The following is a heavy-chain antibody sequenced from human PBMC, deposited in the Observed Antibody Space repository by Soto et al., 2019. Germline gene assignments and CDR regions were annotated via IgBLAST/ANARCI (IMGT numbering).Heavy chain of an antibody. CDR3: ARSGVLRRYSRSNAVDI. D-gene: IGHD5-18*01. J-gene: IGHJ3*02. CDR1: GGTFSSYA. CDR2: IIPIFGTA. Sequence: QVQLVQSGAEVKKPGSSVKVSCKASGGTFSSYAISWVRQAPGQGLEWMGGIIPIFGTANYAQKFQGRVTITADESXSXAYMERSSLRAEDTAVYYWARSGVLRRYSRSNAVDIWGQGTMVTVSS. V-gene: IGHV1-69*12.